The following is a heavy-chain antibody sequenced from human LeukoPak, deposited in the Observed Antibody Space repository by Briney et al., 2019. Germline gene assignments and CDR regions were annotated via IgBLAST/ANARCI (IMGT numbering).Heavy chain of an antibody. D-gene: IGHD6-19*01. CDR3: ASSNHSSGWYYFDY. CDR2: ISSSSSYI. J-gene: IGHJ4*02. Sequence: PGGSLRLSCAASGFTFSSYSMNWVRQAPGKGLYWVSSISSSSSYIYYADPVKGRFTISRDNAKNSLYLQMNSLRAEDTAVYYCASSNHSSGWYYFDYWGQGTLVTVSS. CDR1: GFTFSSYS. V-gene: IGHV3-21*01.